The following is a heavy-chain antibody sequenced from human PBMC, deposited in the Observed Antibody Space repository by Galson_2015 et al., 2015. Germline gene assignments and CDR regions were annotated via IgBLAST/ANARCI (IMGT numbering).Heavy chain of an antibody. J-gene: IGHJ4*02. CDR3: VKDRYSSGWYAGFDH. CDR2: ISWSTDGI. V-gene: IGHV3-9*01. CDR1: GFIFDNYA. D-gene: IGHD6-19*01. Sequence: SLRLSCAASGFIFDNYAMHWVRQAPGKGLEWVCAISWSTDGIVYADSVKGRFTISRDNAKNSLYLQMKSLRAEDTALYYCVKDRYSSGWYAGFDHWGQGILVTVSS.